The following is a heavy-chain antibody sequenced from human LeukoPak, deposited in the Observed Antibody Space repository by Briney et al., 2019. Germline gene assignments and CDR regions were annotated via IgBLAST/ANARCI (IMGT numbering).Heavy chain of an antibody. V-gene: IGHV3-64D*06. Sequence: GGSLRLSCSASGFTFSSYPMHWVRQAPGKGLEYVSAISSNGGSTYYADSVKGRVTISRDNSKNTLYLQISSLRAEDTAVYYFVKGRRAAVHARYFDYWGQGTLVTVSS. J-gene: IGHJ4*02. D-gene: IGHD6-13*01. CDR2: ISSNGGST. CDR1: GFTFSSYP. CDR3: VKGRRAAVHARYFDY.